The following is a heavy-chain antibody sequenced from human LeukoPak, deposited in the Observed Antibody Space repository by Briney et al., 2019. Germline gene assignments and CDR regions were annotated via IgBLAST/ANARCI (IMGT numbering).Heavy chain of an antibody. V-gene: IGHV1-8*02. J-gene: IGHJ4*02. CDR2: MNPNSGNT. Sequence: ASVEVSCKASGGTFSSYAISWVRQAPGQGLEWMGGMNPNSGNTGYAQKFQGRVTMTRNTSISTAYMELSSLRSEDTAVYYCARAVAARDVDYWGQGTLVTVSS. D-gene: IGHD6-6*01. CDR1: GGTFSSYA. CDR3: ARAVAARDVDY.